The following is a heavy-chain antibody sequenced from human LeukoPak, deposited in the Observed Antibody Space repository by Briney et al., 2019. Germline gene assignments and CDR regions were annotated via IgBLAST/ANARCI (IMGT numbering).Heavy chain of an antibody. CDR3: ASNVDIVATIKMPSERSKSYNDY. V-gene: IGHV4-39*07. D-gene: IGHD5-12*01. Sequence: SETLSLTCTVSGGSISSSSYYWGWIRQPPGKGLEWIGSIYYSGSTYYNPSLKSRVTISVDTSKNQFSLKLSSVTAADTAVYYCASNVDIVATIKMPSERSKSYNDYWGQGTLVTVSS. CDR2: IYYSGST. J-gene: IGHJ4*02. CDR1: GGSISSSSYY.